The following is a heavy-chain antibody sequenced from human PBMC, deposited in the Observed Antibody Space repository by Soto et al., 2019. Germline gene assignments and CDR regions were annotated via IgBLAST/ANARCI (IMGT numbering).Heavy chain of an antibody. CDR1: GYTFTSYG. CDR3: ARGPTYYDFWSGYPPPRTYSMDV. CDR2: ISAYNGNT. D-gene: IGHD3-3*01. J-gene: IGHJ6*02. V-gene: IGHV1-18*01. Sequence: ASVKVSFKASGYTFTSYGISLVRQAPGQGLEWMGWISAYNGNTNYAQKLQGRVTMTTDTSTSTAYMELRSLRSDDTAVYYCARGPTYYDFWSGYPPPRTYSMDVWGQGTTVTVSS.